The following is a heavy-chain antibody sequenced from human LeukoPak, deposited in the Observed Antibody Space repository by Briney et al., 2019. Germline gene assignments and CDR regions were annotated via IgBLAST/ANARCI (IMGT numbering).Heavy chain of an antibody. J-gene: IGHJ6*02. CDR2: ISSSSSYI. D-gene: IGHD3-10*01. Sequence: GGSLRLSCAASGFTFSSYSTNWVRQAPGKGLEGVSSISSSSSYIYYADSVKGRFTISRDNAKNSLYLQMNSLRAEDTAVYYCARDRGELLWFGELSRDYGMDVWGQGTTVTVSS. CDR3: ARDRGELLWFGELSRDYGMDV. V-gene: IGHV3-21*01. CDR1: GFTFSSYS.